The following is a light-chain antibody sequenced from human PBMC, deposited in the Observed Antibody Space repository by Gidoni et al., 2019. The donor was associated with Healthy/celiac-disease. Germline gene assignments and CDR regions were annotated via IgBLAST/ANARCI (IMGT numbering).Light chain of an antibody. CDR3: QQYYSTPRT. CDR1: QSVLYSSNNKNY. J-gene: IGKJ1*01. V-gene: IGKV4-1*01. Sequence: DIVRTQSPDSLAVSLGERATINCKSSQSVLYSSNNKNYLAWYQQKPGQPPKLLIYWASTRESGVPDRFSGSGSGTDFTLTISILQAEDVAVYYCQQYYSTPRTFXQXTKVEIK. CDR2: WAS.